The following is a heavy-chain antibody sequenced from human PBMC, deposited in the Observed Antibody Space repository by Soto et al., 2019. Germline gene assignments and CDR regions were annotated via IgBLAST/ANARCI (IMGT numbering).Heavy chain of an antibody. CDR1: GYTFTGYY. Sequence: ASVKVSCKASGYTFTGYYMHWVRQAPGQGLEWMGWINPNSGGTNYAQKFQGRATMTRDTSISTAYMELSRLRSDDTAVYYCARSGVRFLEWLLSVPDYWGQGTLVTVSS. CDR3: ARSGVRFLEWLLSVPDY. D-gene: IGHD3-3*01. J-gene: IGHJ4*02. V-gene: IGHV1-2*02. CDR2: INPNSGGT.